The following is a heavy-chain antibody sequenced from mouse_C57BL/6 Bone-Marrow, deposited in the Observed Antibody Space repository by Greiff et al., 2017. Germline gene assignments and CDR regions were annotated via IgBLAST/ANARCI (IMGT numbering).Heavy chain of an antibody. CDR1: GYTFTSYW. CDR2: IHPNSGST. CDR3: ARPPYGSSFFDY. Sequence: VQLQQPGAELVKPGASVQLSCKASGYTFTSYWMHWVKQRPGQGLEWIGMIHPNSGSTNYNEKFKSKATLTVDKSSSTAYMQLSSLTSEDSAVYYCARPPYGSSFFDYWGQGTTLTVSS. J-gene: IGHJ2*01. D-gene: IGHD1-1*01. V-gene: IGHV1-64*01.